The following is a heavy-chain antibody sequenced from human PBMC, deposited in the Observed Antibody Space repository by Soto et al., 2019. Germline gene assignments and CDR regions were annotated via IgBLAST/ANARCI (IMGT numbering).Heavy chain of an antibody. CDR3: ARVLSYNWNNGGTWFDP. V-gene: IGHV1-18*01. J-gene: IGHJ5*02. CDR2: ISAYNGNT. D-gene: IGHD1-20*01. CDR1: GYTFTSYG. Sequence: ASVKVSCKASGYTFTSYGISWVRQAPGQGLEWMGWISAYNGNTNYAQKLQGRVTMTTDTSTSTAYMELRSLRSDDTAVYYCARVLSYNWNNGGTWFDPWGQGTLVTVSS.